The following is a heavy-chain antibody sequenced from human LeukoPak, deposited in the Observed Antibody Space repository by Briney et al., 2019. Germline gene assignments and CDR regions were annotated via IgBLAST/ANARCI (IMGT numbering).Heavy chain of an antibody. Sequence: PSETLSLTCTVSGGSISSYYWSWIRQPPGKGLEWIGYIYYSGGTNYNPSLKSRVTTSVDTSKNQFSLKLSSVTAADTAVYYCAREITMTTDSDYFDYWGQGTLVTVSS. D-gene: IGHD3-22*01. CDR2: IYYSGGT. CDR3: AREITMTTDSDYFDY. CDR1: GGSISSYY. V-gene: IGHV4-59*01. J-gene: IGHJ4*02.